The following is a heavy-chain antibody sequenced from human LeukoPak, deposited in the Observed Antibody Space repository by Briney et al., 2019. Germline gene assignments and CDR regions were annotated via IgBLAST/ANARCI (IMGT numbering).Heavy chain of an antibody. J-gene: IGHJ5*02. CDR1: GYTFGSFG. CDR3: AREGNDYGDYFDP. Sequence: ASVKVACKTSGYTFGSFGITWVRRAPGQGLEWMGWIDTYHADTKSAQKFQGRLTMTTDTSTSTASLELRSLTSDDTAVYYCAREGNDYGDYFDPWGQGTLVTVSS. CDR2: IDTYHADT. D-gene: IGHD4-17*01. V-gene: IGHV1-18*01.